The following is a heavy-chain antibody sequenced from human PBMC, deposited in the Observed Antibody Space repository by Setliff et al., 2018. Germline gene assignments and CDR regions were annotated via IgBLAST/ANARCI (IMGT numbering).Heavy chain of an antibody. Sequence: GSLRLSCTASGFTFGDYAMSWVRQAPGKGLEWIGSIYHSGSTYYNPSLKSRVTISVDTSKNQFSLKLSSVTAADTAVYYCARGGKESYGRYYYYYYMDVWGKGTTVTVSS. V-gene: IGHV4-38-2*02. CDR3: ARGGKESYGRYYYYYYMDV. D-gene: IGHD5-18*01. J-gene: IGHJ6*03. CDR2: IYHSGST. CDR1: GFTFGDYA.